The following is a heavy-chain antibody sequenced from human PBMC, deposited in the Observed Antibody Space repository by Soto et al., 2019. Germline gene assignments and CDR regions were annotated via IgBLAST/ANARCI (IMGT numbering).Heavy chain of an antibody. CDR1: GYTFTNYG. D-gene: IGHD3-3*01. CDR3: ARDQDTIFGVVINCAFDI. CDR2: INPSGGST. Sequence: ASVKVSCKASGYTFTNYGISWVRQAPGQGLEWMRIINPSGGSTSYAQKFQGRVTMTRDTSTSTVYMELSSLRSEDTAVYYCARDQDTIFGVVINCAFDIWGQGTMVTVSS. V-gene: IGHV1-46*01. J-gene: IGHJ3*02.